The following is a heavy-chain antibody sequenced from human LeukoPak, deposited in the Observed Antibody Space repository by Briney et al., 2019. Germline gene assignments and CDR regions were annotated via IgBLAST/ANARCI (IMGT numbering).Heavy chain of an antibody. J-gene: IGHJ4*02. CDR2: IYHSGST. D-gene: IGHD1-1*01. CDR1: GGSISSYS. CDR3: ARHWHY. V-gene: IGHV4-59*04. Sequence: SETLSLTCTVSGGSISSYSWSWIRQPPGKGLEWIGYIYHSGSTYYNPSLKSRVTISVDRSKNQFSLRLTSVTAADTAVYYCARHWHYWGQGTLVTVSS.